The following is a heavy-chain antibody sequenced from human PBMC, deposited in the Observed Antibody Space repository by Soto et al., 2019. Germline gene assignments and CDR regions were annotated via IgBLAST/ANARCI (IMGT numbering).Heavy chain of an antibody. Sequence: EVQLVESGGGLVQPGGSLRLSCAASGLTVSSNYMSWVRQAPGKGLEWVSFLYSGGSTHYADSVKGRFTISRDNSKNTLYLQMSSLSAEDTAVYYCAKGYSYGWATFDYWGQGTLVTVSS. D-gene: IGHD5-18*01. V-gene: IGHV3-66*01. CDR2: LYSGGST. J-gene: IGHJ4*02. CDR1: GLTVSSNY. CDR3: AKGYSYGWATFDY.